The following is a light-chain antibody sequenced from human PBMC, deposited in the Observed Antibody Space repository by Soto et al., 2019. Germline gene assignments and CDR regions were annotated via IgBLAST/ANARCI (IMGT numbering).Light chain of an antibody. CDR1: RSNIGSNS. V-gene: IGLV1-44*01. Sequence: QSVLTQPPSASGAPGQRVTISCSGSRSNIGSNSVNWYQQLPGTAPKLLIYSTNQRPSGVPDRFSGSKSGTSGSLAISGLQSDDEADYYCAAWDDSLSGPVFGGGNKLTVL. CDR2: STN. J-gene: IGLJ2*01. CDR3: AAWDDSLSGPV.